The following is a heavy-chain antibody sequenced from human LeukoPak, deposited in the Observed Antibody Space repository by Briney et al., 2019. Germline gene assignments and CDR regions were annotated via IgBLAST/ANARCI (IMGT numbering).Heavy chain of an antibody. Sequence: GESLKISCKGSGYSFTNYWIGWVRQMPGKGLEWMGIIYPGGSDPRYSPSFQGRVTISADRSISTAYLQWSSLKASDTAMYYCARHVREDTRFLDYWGLGTLVTVSS. CDR2: IYPGGSDP. V-gene: IGHV5-51*01. D-gene: IGHD2-15*01. CDR1: GYSFTNYW. J-gene: IGHJ4*02. CDR3: ARHVREDTRFLDY.